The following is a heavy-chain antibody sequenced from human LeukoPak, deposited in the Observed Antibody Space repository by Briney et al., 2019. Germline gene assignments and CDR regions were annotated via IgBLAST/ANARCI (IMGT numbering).Heavy chain of an antibody. D-gene: IGHD1-26*01. CDR2: ISAYNGNT. Sequence: ASVKVSCKASGYSFTTFGITWVRQAPGQGLEWMGWISAYNGNTNYAQKLQGRVTMTTDTSTSTAYMELRSLRSDDTAIYYCARGIDSGSPPLGTFEIWGQGTMVTVSS. J-gene: IGHJ3*02. V-gene: IGHV1-18*01. CDR3: ARGIDSGSPPLGTFEI. CDR1: GYSFTTFG.